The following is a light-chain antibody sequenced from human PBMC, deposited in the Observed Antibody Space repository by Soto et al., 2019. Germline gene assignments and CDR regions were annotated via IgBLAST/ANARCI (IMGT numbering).Light chain of an antibody. CDR3: QKYNSAPYT. V-gene: IGKV1-27*01. CDR1: QGVRNF. J-gene: IGKJ2*01. CDR2: AAS. Sequence: DIQMTQSPSSLSASVGDRVTITCRASQGVRNFLAWYQQKPGKVPKLLMYAASTLQSGVPSRFSGSGSGTDFTLTNSSLHPEDVATYYCQKYNSAPYTFGQGTMLEI.